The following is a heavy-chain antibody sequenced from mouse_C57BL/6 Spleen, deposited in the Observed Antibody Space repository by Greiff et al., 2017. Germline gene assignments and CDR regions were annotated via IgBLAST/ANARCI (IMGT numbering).Heavy chain of an antibody. CDR3: ARGYDYDLDY. Sequence: VKLMESGAELARPGASVKLSCKASGYTFTSYGISWVKQRTGQGLEWIGEIYPRSGNTYYNEKFKGKATLTADKSSSTAYMELRSLTAEDSAVYFCARGYDYDLDYWGQGTTLTVSS. CDR2: IYPRSGNT. D-gene: IGHD2-4*01. V-gene: IGHV1-81*01. J-gene: IGHJ2*01. CDR1: GYTFTSYG.